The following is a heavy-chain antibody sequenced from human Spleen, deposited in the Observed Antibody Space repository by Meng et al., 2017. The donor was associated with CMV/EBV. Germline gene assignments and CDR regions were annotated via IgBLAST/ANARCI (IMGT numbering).Heavy chain of an antibody. V-gene: IGHV3-53*01. J-gene: IGHJ4*02. D-gene: IGHD1-20*01. CDR3: ARACRQFNNCYLDS. CDR1: GFSVTNTY. Sequence: GGSLRLSCAASGFSVTNTYMTWVRQAPGKGLEWVSFVRYDGSTMYTASVQGRFTISRDNSKNTVYLQMNSLRAEDTALYYCARACRQFNNCYLDSWGQGIQVTVSS. CDR2: VRYDGST.